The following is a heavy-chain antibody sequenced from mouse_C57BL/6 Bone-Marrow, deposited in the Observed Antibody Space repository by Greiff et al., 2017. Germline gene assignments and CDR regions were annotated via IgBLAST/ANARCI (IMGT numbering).Heavy chain of an antibody. CDR2: ISSGGSYT. CDR3: ARHYYGSSPDWFAY. CDR1: GFTFSSYG. V-gene: IGHV5-6*01. D-gene: IGHD1-1*01. Sequence: DVQLVESGGDLVKPGGSLKLSCAASGFTFSSYGMSWVRQTPDKRLEWVATISSGGSYTYYPDSVKGRFTISRDNAKNTLYLQMSSLKSEDTAMYYCARHYYGSSPDWFAYWGQGTLVTVSA. J-gene: IGHJ3*01.